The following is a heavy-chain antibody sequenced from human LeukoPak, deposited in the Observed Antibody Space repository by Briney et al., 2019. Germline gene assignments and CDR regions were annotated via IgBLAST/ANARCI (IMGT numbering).Heavy chain of an antibody. CDR3: ASLGIAAAGTFVDY. J-gene: IGHJ4*02. V-gene: IGHV4-61*02. D-gene: IGHD6-13*01. CDR1: GGSISSGSYY. Sequence: SQTLSLTCTVSGGSISSGSYYWSWIRQPAGTGLEWLGRIYTSGSTNYNPSLKSRVTISVDTSKNQFSLKLSSVTAADTAVYYCASLGIAAAGTFVDYWGQGTLVTVSS. CDR2: IYTSGST.